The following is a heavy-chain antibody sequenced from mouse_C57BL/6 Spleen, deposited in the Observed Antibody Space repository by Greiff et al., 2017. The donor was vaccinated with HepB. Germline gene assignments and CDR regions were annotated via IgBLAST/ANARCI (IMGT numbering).Heavy chain of an antibody. D-gene: IGHD2-4*01. J-gene: IGHJ4*01. CDR3: ARQRIHYDYDDYAMDY. CDR2: ISGGGGNT. CDR1: GFTFSSYT. V-gene: IGHV5-9*01. Sequence: EVKVIESGGGLVKPGGSLKLSCAASGFTFSSYTMSWVRQTPEKRLEWVATISGGGGNTYYPDSVKGRFTISRDNAKNTLYLQMSSLRSEDTALYYCARQRIHYDYDDYAMDYWGQGTSVTVSS.